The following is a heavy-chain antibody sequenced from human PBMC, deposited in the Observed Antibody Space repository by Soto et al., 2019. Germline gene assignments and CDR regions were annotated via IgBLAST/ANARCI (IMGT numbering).Heavy chain of an antibody. CDR2: ISGSGGST. V-gene: IGHV3-23*01. CDR1: GFTFSSYA. D-gene: IGHD2-2*01. J-gene: IGHJ6*03. CDR3: AKRYCSSTSCGYYYYYYMEV. Sequence: GGSLRLSCAASGFTFSSYAMSWVRQAPGKGLEWVSAISGSGGSTYYADSVKGRFTISRDNSKNTLYLQMNSLRAEDTAVYYCAKRYCSSTSCGYYYYYYMEVWGKGTTVTVSS.